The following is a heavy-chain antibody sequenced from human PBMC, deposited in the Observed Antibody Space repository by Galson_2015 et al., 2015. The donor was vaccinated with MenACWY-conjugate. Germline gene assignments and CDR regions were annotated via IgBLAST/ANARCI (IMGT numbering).Heavy chain of an antibody. J-gene: IGHJ4*02. CDR2: IRSKAYGGAQ. CDR3: ARGDHIYCSRTNGPFDN. D-gene: IGHD2-2*01. Sequence: SLRLSCEASGFTFGGYVMSWFRQAPGQGLEWVSFIRSKAYGGAQEYGESVRGRFSISSDDSQSIAYLQMNSLKAEDTAVYYCARGDHIYCSRTNGPFDNWGRGTLVTVSS. V-gene: IGHV3-49*03. CDR1: GFTFGGYV.